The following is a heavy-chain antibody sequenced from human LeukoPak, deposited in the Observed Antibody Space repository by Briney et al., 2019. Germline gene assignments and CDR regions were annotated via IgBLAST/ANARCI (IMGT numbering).Heavy chain of an antibody. CDR3: ARPYKNYYYGMDV. V-gene: IGHV3-53*04. J-gene: IGHJ6*02. CDR1: GSTVSSNY. Sequence: GGSLRLSCAASGSTVSSNYMSWVRQAPGKGLEWVSVIYSGGSTYYADSVKGRFTISRHNSKNTLYLQMNSLRAEDTAVYYCARPYKNYYYGMDVWGQGTTVTVSS. D-gene: IGHD1-14*01. CDR2: IYSGGST.